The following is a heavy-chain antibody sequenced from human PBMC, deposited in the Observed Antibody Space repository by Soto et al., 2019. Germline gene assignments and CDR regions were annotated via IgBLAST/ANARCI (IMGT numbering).Heavy chain of an antibody. CDR3: ARDGVGGDLFVEY. Sequence: QVQLVQSGAEVKKPGASVKVSCKASGYTFPNYGISWVRQAPGQGLEWMGWISTYNGDTNYAQKLQGRVTMTTDTSSNTAYLEMRSLRSDDAAVYYCARDGVGGDLFVEYWGQGTLVTGSS. V-gene: IGHV1-18*01. CDR1: GYTFPNYG. CDR2: ISTYNGDT. J-gene: IGHJ4*02. D-gene: IGHD2-21*02.